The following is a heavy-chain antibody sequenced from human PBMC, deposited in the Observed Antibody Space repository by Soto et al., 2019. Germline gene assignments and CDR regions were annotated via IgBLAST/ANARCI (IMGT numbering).Heavy chain of an antibody. D-gene: IGHD5-12*01. Sequence: GRFLRLPCVAFECKFGNYCIHRIRLAPGKGLMWVSRINPDGSDTTYADSVKGRFTISRDNAKNMLYLQMNSLTAEDTAVYFCASDDSGPRAFDHWGQGTLVTVSS. CDR3: ASDDSGPRAFDH. CDR2: INPDGSDT. V-gene: IGHV3-74*03. J-gene: IGHJ4*02. CDR1: ECKFGNYC.